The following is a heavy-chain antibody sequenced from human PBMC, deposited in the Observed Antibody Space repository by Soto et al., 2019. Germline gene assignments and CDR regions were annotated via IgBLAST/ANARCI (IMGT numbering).Heavy chain of an antibody. Sequence: ASVKVSCKASGYTFTSYDINWVRQATGQGLEWIGWMNPNSGNTGYAQKFQGRDTMTRNTSISSAYMQLSSLRSENTAVYYCAERENEGPYYYCYGMDVWGQGTTVTVYS. J-gene: IGHJ6*02. CDR2: MNPNSGNT. CDR3: AERENEGPYYYCYGMDV. V-gene: IGHV1-8*01. CDR1: GYTFTSYD. D-gene: IGHD1-1*01.